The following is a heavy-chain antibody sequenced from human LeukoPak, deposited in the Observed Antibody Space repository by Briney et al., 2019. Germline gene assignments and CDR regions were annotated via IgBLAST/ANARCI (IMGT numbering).Heavy chain of an antibody. J-gene: IGHJ4*02. D-gene: IGHD4-17*01. Sequence: PGGSLRLSCAASGFTFSNYWMSWVRQAPGKGLEWVANIKQDGSDKCYVDSVKGRFTISRDNAKNSLYLQMNSLRAEDTAVYYCARDTVATTFDYWGQGTVVTVSS. CDR2: IKQDGSDK. V-gene: IGHV3-7*04. CDR3: ARDTVATTFDY. CDR1: GFTFSNYW.